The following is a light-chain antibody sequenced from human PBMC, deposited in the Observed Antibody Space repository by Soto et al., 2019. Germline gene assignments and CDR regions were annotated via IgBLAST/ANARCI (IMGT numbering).Light chain of an antibody. CDR2: AAS. J-gene: IGKJ5*01. CDR1: QSVSSY. Sequence: EIVLTQSPATLSLSPGERATLSCRASQSVSSYLAWYQQKPGQAPRLLIYAASNRATGIPARFSGSGSGTDFTLTISSLEHEDFAVYYCQQRSNWPTFGQGTRLEIK. V-gene: IGKV3-11*01. CDR3: QQRSNWPT.